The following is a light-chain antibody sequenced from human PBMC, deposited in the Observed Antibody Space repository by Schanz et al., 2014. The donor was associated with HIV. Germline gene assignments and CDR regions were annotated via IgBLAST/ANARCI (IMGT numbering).Light chain of an antibody. V-gene: IGKV3-20*01. Sequence: EIVLTQSPGTLSLSLGERATLSCRASQTVTSDFLAWYQQTPGQAPRLLIYGASSRATGIPDRFSGSGSGTDFTLTISRLEPEDFAVYYCQHYGSSRWTFGQGTKVEIK. CDR2: GAS. CDR3: QHYGSSRWT. CDR1: QTVTSDF. J-gene: IGKJ1*01.